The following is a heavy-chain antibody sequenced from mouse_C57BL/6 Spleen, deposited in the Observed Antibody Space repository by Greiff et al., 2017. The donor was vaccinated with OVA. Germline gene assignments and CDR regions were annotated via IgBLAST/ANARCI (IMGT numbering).Heavy chain of an antibody. CDR3: ARLDYDVAY. CDR2: IDPSDSYT. J-gene: IGHJ3*01. CDR1: GYTFTSYW. V-gene: IGHV1-50*01. D-gene: IGHD2-4*01. Sequence: QVQLQQPGAELVKPGASVKLSCKASGYTFTSYWMQWVKQRPGQGLEWIGEIDPSDSYTNYNQKFKGKATLTVDTSSSTAYMQLSSLTSEDSAVYYCARLDYDVAYWGKGTLVTVSA.